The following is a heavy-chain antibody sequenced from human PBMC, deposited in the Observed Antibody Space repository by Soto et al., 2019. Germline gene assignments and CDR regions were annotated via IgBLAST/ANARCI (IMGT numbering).Heavy chain of an antibody. D-gene: IGHD3-10*01. CDR2: ISYDGSNK. Sequence: HPGGSLRLSCAASGFTFSSYGMHWVRQAPGKGLEWVAVISYDGSNKYYADSVKGRFTISRDNSKNTLYLQMNSLRAEDTAVYYCAKDPGSPGSGSYPPQLHWYFDLWGRGTLVTVSS. V-gene: IGHV3-30*18. J-gene: IGHJ2*01. CDR3: AKDPGSPGSGSYPPQLHWYFDL. CDR1: GFTFSSYG.